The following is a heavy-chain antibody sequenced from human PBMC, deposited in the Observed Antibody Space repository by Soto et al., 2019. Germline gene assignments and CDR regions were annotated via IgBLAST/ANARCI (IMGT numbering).Heavy chain of an antibody. D-gene: IGHD6-19*01. V-gene: IGHV1-3*01. Sequence: GASVKVYCKASGYMFTKSAMHWVRQAPGQRLEWMGWISGDSGNTKYSPKLQDRVTITRDTSASTAYMELSSLRSEDTALYYCARDGVAAGNINFDYWGQGTLVTVSS. J-gene: IGHJ4*03. CDR3: ARDGVAAGNINFDY. CDR2: ISGDSGNT. CDR1: GYMFTKSA.